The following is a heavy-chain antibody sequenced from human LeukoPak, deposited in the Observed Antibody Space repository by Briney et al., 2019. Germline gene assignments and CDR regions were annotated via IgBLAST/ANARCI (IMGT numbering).Heavy chain of an antibody. CDR2: IYSSGST. CDR3: ARHTKERGYGGYNDY. J-gene: IGHJ4*02. V-gene: IGHV4-59*08. Sequence: SETLSLTCTVSGGSISSYYWSWIRQPPGKELEWIGYIYSSGSTNYNPSLKSRVTISVDTSKNQFSLKLTSVAAADTAVYYCARHTKERGYGGYNDYWGQGALVTVSS. D-gene: IGHD5-12*01. CDR1: GGSISSYY.